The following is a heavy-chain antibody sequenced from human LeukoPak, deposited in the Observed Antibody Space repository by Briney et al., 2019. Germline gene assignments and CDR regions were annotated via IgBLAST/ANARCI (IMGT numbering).Heavy chain of an antibody. Sequence: PGGSLRLSCAASGFTFSSYSMNWVRQAPGKGLEWVSSISSSSSYIYYADSVKGRFTISRDNAKNSLYLQMNSLRAEDTAVYYCARGGHYYDSSGRVCAFDIWGQGTMVTVSS. CDR2: ISSSSSYI. V-gene: IGHV3-21*01. CDR3: ARGGHYYDSSGRVCAFDI. CDR1: GFTFSSYS. D-gene: IGHD3-22*01. J-gene: IGHJ3*02.